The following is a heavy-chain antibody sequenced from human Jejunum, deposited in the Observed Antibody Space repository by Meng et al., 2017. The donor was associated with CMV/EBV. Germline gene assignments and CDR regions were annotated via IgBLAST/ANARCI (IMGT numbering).Heavy chain of an antibody. CDR2: IYNGVAGT. V-gene: IGHV3-23*03. Sequence: ASGFTFVSFAMRWVRQAPGKGLEWVSVIYNGVAGTYYADSVKGRFTISRDNSKNTVYLQMNSLRAEDTAVYYCAKRKYDDAAFDFWGQGTMVTVSS. CDR3: AKRKYDDAAFDF. CDR1: GFTFVSFA. J-gene: IGHJ3*01. D-gene: IGHD1-1*01.